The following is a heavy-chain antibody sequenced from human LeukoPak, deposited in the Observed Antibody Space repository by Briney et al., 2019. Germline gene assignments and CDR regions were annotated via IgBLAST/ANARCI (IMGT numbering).Heavy chain of an antibody. D-gene: IGHD3-10*01. CDR3: ARGQVNYYYGSGSYYKD. V-gene: IGHV4-34*01. J-gene: IGHJ4*02. Sequence: SETLSLTCAVYGGSFSGYYWSWIRQPPGKGLEWIGEINHSGSTNYNPSLKSRVTISVDTSKNQFSLKLSSVTAADTAVYYCARGQVNYYYGSGSYYKDWGQGTLVTVSS. CDR2: INHSGST. CDR1: GGSFSGYY.